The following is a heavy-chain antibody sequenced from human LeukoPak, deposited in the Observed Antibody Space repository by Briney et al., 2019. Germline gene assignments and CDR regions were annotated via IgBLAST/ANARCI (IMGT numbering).Heavy chain of an antibody. CDR3: ARGLSSG. CDR2: ISSSGSYK. Sequence: ESGGSLRLSCAASGFTFSSYSMNWVRQAPGKGLEWVSSISSSGSYKYYADSVKGRFTISRDNAKNSLYLQMNSLRAEDTAVYYCARGLSSGWGQGTLVTVSS. CDR1: GFTFSSYS. V-gene: IGHV3-21*01. D-gene: IGHD6-19*01. J-gene: IGHJ4*02.